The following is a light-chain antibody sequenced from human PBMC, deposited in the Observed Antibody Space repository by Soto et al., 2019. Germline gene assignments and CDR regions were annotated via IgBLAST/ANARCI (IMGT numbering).Light chain of an antibody. Sequence: QPVLTQSPSASASLGASVKLTCTLSSGHSSYAIAWHQQQTEEGPRYLMRLNSDGSHSKGDGIPDRFSGSSSGAERYLTISSLQSEDEADYYCQTWGTGIQVFGGGTQLTVL. CDR1: SGHSSYA. V-gene: IGLV4-69*01. J-gene: IGLJ3*02. CDR2: LNSDGSH. CDR3: QTWGTGIQV.